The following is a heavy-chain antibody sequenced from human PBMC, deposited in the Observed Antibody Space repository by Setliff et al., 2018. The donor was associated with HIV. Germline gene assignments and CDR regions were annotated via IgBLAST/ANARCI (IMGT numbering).Heavy chain of an antibody. CDR2: INADGSIT. Sequence: LRLSCGASGISFGNHWMYWVRQAPGQGLVWVSRINADGSITDYADSVKGRFTISRDNAKNTLYMQINSLRAEDTAVNYCARPYTVWVYGMDVWGQGTTVTVSS. CDR3: ARPYTVWVYGMDV. J-gene: IGHJ6*02. CDR1: GISFGNHW. V-gene: IGHV3-74*01. D-gene: IGHD2-8*01.